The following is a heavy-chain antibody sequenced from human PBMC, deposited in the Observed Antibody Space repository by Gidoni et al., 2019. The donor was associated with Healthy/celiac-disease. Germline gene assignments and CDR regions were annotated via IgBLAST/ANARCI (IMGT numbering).Heavy chain of an antibody. CDR2: ISSSSSYL. J-gene: IGHJ4*02. CDR3: ARVVAATKLLDF. Sequence: EVRLVEAGGGVVKPGGSLRLACAAAGFTFSSYSMKWVRQAPGKGLGWVSSISSSSSYLSYADSVKGPFTISRDNATNSLYLQMTSLRAEYTAVYYCARVVAATKLLDFWGQGTLVTVSS. V-gene: IGHV3-21*01. D-gene: IGHD1-26*01. CDR1: GFTFSSYS.